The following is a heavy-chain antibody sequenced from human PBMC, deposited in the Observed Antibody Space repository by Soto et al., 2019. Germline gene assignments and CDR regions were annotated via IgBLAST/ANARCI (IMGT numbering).Heavy chain of an antibody. D-gene: IGHD4-17*01. CDR1: GGSFSGYY. CDR3: ASNYGDFDY. CDR2: INHSGST. Sequence: SETLSLTCAVYGGSFSGYYWSWIRQPPGKGLEWIGEINHSGSTNYNPSLKSRVTISVDTSKNQFSLKLSSVTAADTAVYYCASNYGDFDYWGQGTLVTVSS. V-gene: IGHV4-34*01. J-gene: IGHJ4*02.